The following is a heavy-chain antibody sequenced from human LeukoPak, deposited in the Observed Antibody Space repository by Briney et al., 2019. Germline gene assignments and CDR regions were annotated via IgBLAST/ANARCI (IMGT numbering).Heavy chain of an antibody. CDR2: ITASSTAI. J-gene: IGHJ4*02. D-gene: IGHD3-9*01. CDR1: EFTFNTYT. Sequence: GGSLRLSCAASEFTFNTYTMNWVRQAPGKGLEWVSSITASSTAIYSADSVKGRFTISRDNAKNLLYLQMNSLRAEDTAVYYCARTYFDILTGYNPYFDYWGQGILVTVSS. V-gene: IGHV3-21*01. CDR3: ARTYFDILTGYNPYFDY.